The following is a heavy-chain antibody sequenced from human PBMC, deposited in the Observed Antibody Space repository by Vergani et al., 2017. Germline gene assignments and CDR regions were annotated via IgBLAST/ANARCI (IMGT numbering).Heavy chain of an antibody. Sequence: EVQLVQSGAEVKKPGESLKISCKGSGYSFTSYWNGWVRQMPGKGLEWMGIIYPGDSDTRYSPSFQGQVSISADTSISTAYLQWSSLKASDTAMYYCARRGVSGYLGGLPNHAFDIWGQGTMVTVSS. D-gene: IGHD3-3*01. V-gene: IGHV5-51*01. CDR3: ARRGVSGYLGGLPNHAFDI. J-gene: IGHJ3*02. CDR1: GYSFTSYW. CDR2: IYPGDSDT.